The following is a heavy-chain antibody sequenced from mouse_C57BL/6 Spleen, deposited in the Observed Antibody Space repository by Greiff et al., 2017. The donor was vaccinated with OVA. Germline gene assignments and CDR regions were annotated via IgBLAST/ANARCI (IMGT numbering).Heavy chain of an antibody. Sequence: VQVVESGPGLVQPSQSLSITCTVSGFSLTSYGVHWVRQSPGKGLEWLGVIWSGGSTDYNAAFISRLSISKDNSKSLVFFKMNSLQADDTAIYYCARNPPYDYYAMDYWGQGTSVTVSS. CDR2: IWSGGST. CDR1: GFSLTSYG. V-gene: IGHV2-2*01. J-gene: IGHJ4*01. CDR3: ARNPPYDYYAMDY.